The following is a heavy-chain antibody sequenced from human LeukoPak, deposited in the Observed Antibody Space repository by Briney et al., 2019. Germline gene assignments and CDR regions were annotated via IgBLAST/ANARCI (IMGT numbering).Heavy chain of an antibody. D-gene: IGHD4-11*01. V-gene: IGHV1-2*02. CDR1: GYTFTGYY. Sequence: ASVKVSCKASGYTFTGYYMHWVRQAPGQGLEWMGWINPNSGGTNYAQKFQGRVTMTRDTSISTAYMELSRLRSDDTAVYYCARCPEGTTVKEYYYYYMDVWGKGTTVTVSS. J-gene: IGHJ6*03. CDR2: INPNSGGT. CDR3: ARCPEGTTVKEYYYYYMDV.